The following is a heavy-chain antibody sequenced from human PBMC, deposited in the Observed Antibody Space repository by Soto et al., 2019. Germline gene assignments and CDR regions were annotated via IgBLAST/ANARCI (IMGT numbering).Heavy chain of an antibody. Sequence: EVQLVESGGGLVQPGGSLRLSCAAYGFTFSSYWMSWVRQAPGKGLEWVANIKQDGSEKYYVDSVKGRFTISRDDAKNSMYLQMNSLRTAEKAVYYCARNSKPRAARYYYNYYGMAVWGQGTTVTVSS. J-gene: IGHJ6*02. CDR1: GFTFSSYW. CDR2: IKQDGSEK. CDR3: ARNSKPRAARYYYNYYGMAV. V-gene: IGHV3-7*01. D-gene: IGHD2-15*01.